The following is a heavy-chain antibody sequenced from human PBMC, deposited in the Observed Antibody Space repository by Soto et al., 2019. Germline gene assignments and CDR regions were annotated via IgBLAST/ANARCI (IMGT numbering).Heavy chain of an antibody. CDR2: ISWDGGST. CDR3: AKGLSEGDYFDY. Sequence: DVQLVESGGVVVQPGGSLRLSCAASGFTFDDYTMHWVRQAPGKGLEWVSLISWDGGSTYYADSVKGRFTISRDNSKNSLYLQMNSLRTEDTALYYCAKGLSEGDYFDYWGQGTLVTVSS. V-gene: IGHV3-43*01. CDR1: GFTFDDYT. J-gene: IGHJ4*02.